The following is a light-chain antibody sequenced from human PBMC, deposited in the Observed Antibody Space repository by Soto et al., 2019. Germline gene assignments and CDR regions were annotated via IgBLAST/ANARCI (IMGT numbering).Light chain of an antibody. CDR2: GAS. V-gene: IGKV3-20*01. CDR3: QQYGSSPTWT. CDR1: QSVNSNS. Sequence: IVMTQSPGTLSVSPGERATLSCRASQSVNSNSLAWFQLKPGQAPRLLIYGASTRATGIPDRFSGSGSGTDFTLTISRLEPEDSAVYYCQQYGSSPTWTFGQGTKVDIK. J-gene: IGKJ1*01.